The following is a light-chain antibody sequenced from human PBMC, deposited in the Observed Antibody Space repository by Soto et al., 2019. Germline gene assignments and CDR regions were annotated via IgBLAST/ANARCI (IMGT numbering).Light chain of an antibody. CDR1: QSVTTN. CDR3: QQYDDWPPFT. J-gene: IGKJ2*01. V-gene: IGKV3-15*01. Sequence: EIVMSQSPATLSVSPGERATLSCRASQSVTTNLSWYQQTPGQEPKLLIYGASIRATGVPPRCSGSGSGTEFTLTISSLQSEDFAVYYCQQYDDWPPFTFGQGTKLEIK. CDR2: GAS.